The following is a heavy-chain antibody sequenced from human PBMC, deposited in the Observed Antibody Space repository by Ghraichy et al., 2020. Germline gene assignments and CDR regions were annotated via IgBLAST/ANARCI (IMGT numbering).Heavy chain of an antibody. CDR2: ISTSSNTI. V-gene: IGHV3-48*01. Sequence: SLRLSCAASGFAFSSYSMNWVRQAPGKGLEWVSYISTSSNTIYYADSVKGRFTISRDNAKNSLYLQMNSLRAEDTAVYYCARDLAFCGGDCYSDYWGQGTLVTVSS. CDR3: ARDLAFCGGDCYSDY. D-gene: IGHD2-21*02. CDR1: GFAFSSYS. J-gene: IGHJ4*02.